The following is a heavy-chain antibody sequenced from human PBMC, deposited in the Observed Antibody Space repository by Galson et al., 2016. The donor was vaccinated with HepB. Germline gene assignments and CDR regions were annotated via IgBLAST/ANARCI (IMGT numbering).Heavy chain of an antibody. CDR2: ISSSSTYT. D-gene: IGHD3-3*01. V-gene: IGHV3-11*06. Sequence: SLRLSCAASGFTFSDYYMSWIRQAPGKGLEWVSYISSSSTYTNYADSVKGRFTISRDNAKNSLYLQMNSLRAEDTAVYYCARARSVLFDPWGQGTLVTVSS. J-gene: IGHJ5*02. CDR3: ARARSVLFDP. CDR1: GFTFSDYY.